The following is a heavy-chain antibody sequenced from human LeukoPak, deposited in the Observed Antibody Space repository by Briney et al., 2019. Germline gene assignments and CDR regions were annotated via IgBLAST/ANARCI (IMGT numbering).Heavy chain of an antibody. J-gene: IGHJ3*02. CDR3: ARRYCTNGVCYDDRGAFDI. V-gene: IGHV1-69*06. CDR1: GYTFTSYG. CDR2: IIPIFGTT. D-gene: IGHD2-8*01. Sequence: SVKVSCKASGYTFTSYGISWVRQAPGQGLEWMGGIIPIFGTTKYAQKFQGRVTVTADKSTSTAYMELSSLRSEDTAVYYCARRYCTNGVCYDDRGAFDIWGQGTMVTVSS.